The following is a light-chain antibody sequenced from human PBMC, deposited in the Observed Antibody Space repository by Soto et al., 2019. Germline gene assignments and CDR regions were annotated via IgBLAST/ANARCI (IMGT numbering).Light chain of an antibody. CDR2: DAS. V-gene: IGKV3-11*01. J-gene: IGKJ4*01. Sequence: TVLTQSPATLSLSPGEGATLSCRASQSVSTYLAWYQQKPGQAPRLLIFDASNRATGIPARFSGSGSGTDFSLTISSLEPEDSAVYYCQQHTNWPLTFGGGTK. CDR1: QSVSTY. CDR3: QQHTNWPLT.